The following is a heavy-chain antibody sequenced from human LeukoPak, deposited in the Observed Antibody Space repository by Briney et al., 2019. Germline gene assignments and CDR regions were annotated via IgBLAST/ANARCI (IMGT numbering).Heavy chain of an antibody. J-gene: IGHJ6*02. Sequence: GGSLRLSCAASGFTFSSYSMNWVRQAPGKGLEWVSYISSSSSTIYYADSVKGRFTISRDNAKNSLYLQMNSLRAEDTAVYYCARDSRSGWYVETSSTYYYYYGMDVWGQGTTVAVSS. CDR3: ARDSRSGWYVETSSTYYYYYGMDV. D-gene: IGHD6-19*01. CDR1: GFTFSSYS. CDR2: ISSSSSTI. V-gene: IGHV3-48*01.